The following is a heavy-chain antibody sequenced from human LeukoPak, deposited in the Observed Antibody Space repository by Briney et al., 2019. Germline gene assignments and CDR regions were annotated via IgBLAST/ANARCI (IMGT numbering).Heavy chain of an antibody. V-gene: IGHV3-15*01. CDR2: IKPKTDGETT. J-gene: IGHJ4*02. CDR3: IAPLPYSAQ. D-gene: IGHD2-21*01. CDR1: GFTFSNYA. Sequence: GGSLRLSCAASGFTFSNYAMSWVRQAPGKGREWVGRIKPKTDGETTEYAAPVKDRFSISRDDSKSMMYLQMNSLKTEDTAVYYCIAPLPYSAQGGQGTLVTVSS.